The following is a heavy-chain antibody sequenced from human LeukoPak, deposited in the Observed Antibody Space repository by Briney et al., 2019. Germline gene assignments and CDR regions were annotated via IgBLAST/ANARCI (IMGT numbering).Heavy chain of an antibody. V-gene: IGHV4-34*01. CDR3: ASSIAVAGRVY. J-gene: IGHJ4*02. CDR2: INHSGST. CDR1: GGSFSGYY. Sequence: SETLSLTCAVYGGSFSGYYWSWIRQPPGKGLEWIGEINHSGSTNYNPSLKSRVTISVDTSKNQFSLKLSSVTAADTAVYYCASSIAVAGRVYWGQGTLVTVSS. D-gene: IGHD6-19*01.